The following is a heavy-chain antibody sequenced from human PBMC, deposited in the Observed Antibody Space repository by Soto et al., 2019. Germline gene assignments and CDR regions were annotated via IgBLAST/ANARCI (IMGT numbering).Heavy chain of an antibody. CDR2: IYWDDDK. V-gene: IGHV2-5*02. Sequence: QIALKESGPTLVKPTQTLTLTCTFSGFSLSTRGVAVGWIRQPPGKALEWLSLIYWDDDKRYRPSLKSRLTINKDTSKNQVVLTMTNMDPVDSGTYYCARDSYGSGYGMDVWGQGTTVTVSS. CDR1: GFSLSTRGVA. J-gene: IGHJ6*02. D-gene: IGHD3-10*01. CDR3: ARDSYGSGYGMDV.